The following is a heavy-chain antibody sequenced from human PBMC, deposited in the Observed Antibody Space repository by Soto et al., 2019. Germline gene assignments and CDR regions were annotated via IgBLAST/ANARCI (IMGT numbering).Heavy chain of an antibody. V-gene: IGHV3-30-3*01. CDR1: GFTFSSYA. CDR3: ARDRXLARLLLTNYYYYGMDV. Sequence: GGSLRLSCAASGFTFSSYAMHWVRQAPGKGLEWVAVISYDGSNKYYADSVKGRFTISRDNSKNTLYLQMNSLRAEDTAVYYCARDRXLARLLLTNYYYYGMDVRGQGTTVTVSS. D-gene: IGHD2-21*01. J-gene: IGHJ6*02. CDR2: ISYDGSNK.